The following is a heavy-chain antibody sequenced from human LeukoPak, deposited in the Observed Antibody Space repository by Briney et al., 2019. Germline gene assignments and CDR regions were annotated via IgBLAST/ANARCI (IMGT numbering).Heavy chain of an antibody. CDR3: ARDQSLDLTSWFGDPYGMDV. Sequence: ASVKVSCKASGYTFTSYGISWVRQAPGRGLEWMGWISAYNGNTNYAQKLQGRVTMTTDTSTSTAYMELRSLRSDDTAVYYCARDQSLDLTSWFGDPYGMDVWGQGTTVTVSS. J-gene: IGHJ6*02. V-gene: IGHV1-18*01. D-gene: IGHD3-10*01. CDR2: ISAYNGNT. CDR1: GYTFTSYG.